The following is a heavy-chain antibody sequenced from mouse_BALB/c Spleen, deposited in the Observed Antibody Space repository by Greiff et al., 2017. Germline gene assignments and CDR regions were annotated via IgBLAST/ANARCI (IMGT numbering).Heavy chain of an antibody. CDR3: ARSWDRGTHYYAMDY. Sequence: QVQLQQPGAELVMPGASVKMSCKASGYTFTDYWMHWVKQRPGQGLEWIGAIDTSDSYTSYNQKFKGKATLTVDESSSTAYMQLSSLTSEDSAVYYCARSWDRGTHYYAMDYWGQGTSVTVSS. V-gene: IGHV1-69*01. CDR2: IDTSDSYT. D-gene: IGHD4-1*01. CDR1: GYTFTDYW. J-gene: IGHJ4*01.